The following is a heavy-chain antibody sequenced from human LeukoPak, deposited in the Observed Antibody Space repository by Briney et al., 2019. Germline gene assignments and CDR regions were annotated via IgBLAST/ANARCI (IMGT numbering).Heavy chain of an antibody. J-gene: IGHJ4*02. CDR1: GFTFSSYW. Sequence: GGSLRLSCAASGFTFSSYWMSWVRQAPGKGLEWVANIKQDGSEKYYVDSVKGRFTISRDNAQNSLYLQMNSLRAEDTAVYYCAGLRYYDFWSGYYWGQGTLVTVSS. CDR3: AGLRYYDFWSGYY. D-gene: IGHD3-3*01. V-gene: IGHV3-7*01. CDR2: IKQDGSEK.